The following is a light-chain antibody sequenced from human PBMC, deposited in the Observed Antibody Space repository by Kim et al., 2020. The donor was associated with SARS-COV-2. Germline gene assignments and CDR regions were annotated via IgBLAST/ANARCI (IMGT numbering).Light chain of an antibody. Sequence: GQSVTISCTGTSSDVGSYNFVSWYQHHPGKAPKLIIFEVSERPSGVPDRFSGSKSANTASLTVSGLQAEDEADYYCSSYAGENDVVFGGGTQLTVL. J-gene: IGLJ3*02. CDR3: SSYAGENDVV. CDR2: EVS. V-gene: IGLV2-8*01. CDR1: SSDVGSYNF.